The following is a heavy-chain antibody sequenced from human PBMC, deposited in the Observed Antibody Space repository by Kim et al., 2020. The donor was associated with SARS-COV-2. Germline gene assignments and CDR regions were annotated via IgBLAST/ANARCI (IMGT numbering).Heavy chain of an antibody. D-gene: IGHD6-13*01. CDR1: GGSISSSNW. J-gene: IGHJ2*01. Sequence: SETLSLTCAVSGGSISSSNWWSWVRQPPGKGLEWIGEIYHSGSTNYNPSLKSRVTISVDKSKNQCSLKLSSVTAADTAVYYCARGKAAAATKGETRYFDLWGRGTLVTVSS. CDR3: ARGKAAAATKGETRYFDL. V-gene: IGHV4-4*02. CDR2: IYHSGST.